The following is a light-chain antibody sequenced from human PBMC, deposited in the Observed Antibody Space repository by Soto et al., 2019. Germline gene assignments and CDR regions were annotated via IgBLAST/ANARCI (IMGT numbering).Light chain of an antibody. CDR3: QQYGNSPRT. J-gene: IGKJ1*01. CDR2: GIS. V-gene: IGKV3-20*01. CDR1: QSVSSSY. Sequence: EIVLTQSPGTLSLSPGERATLSCRASQSVSSSYLAWYQQKPGQAPRLLMYGISSRATGIPDRFSGSGSGTDFTLTISKLELEDFAVYYCQQYGNSPRTFGQGTKV.